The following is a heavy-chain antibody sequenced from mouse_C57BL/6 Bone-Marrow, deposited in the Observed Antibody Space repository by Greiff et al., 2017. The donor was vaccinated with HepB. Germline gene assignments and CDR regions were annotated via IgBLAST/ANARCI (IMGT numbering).Heavy chain of an antibody. J-gene: IGHJ4*01. Sequence: EVQVVESVAELVRPGASVKLSCTASGFNIKNTYMHWVKQRPEQGLEWIGRIDPANGNTKYAPKFQGKATITADTSSNTAYLQLSSLTSEDTAIYYCARATTVVAHYYAMDYWGQGTSVTVSS. CDR3: ARATTVVAHYYAMDY. V-gene: IGHV14-3*01. D-gene: IGHD1-1*01. CDR1: GFNIKNTY. CDR2: IDPANGNT.